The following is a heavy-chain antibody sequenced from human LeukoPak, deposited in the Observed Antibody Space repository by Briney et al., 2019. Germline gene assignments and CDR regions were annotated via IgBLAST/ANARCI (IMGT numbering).Heavy chain of an antibody. CDR3: ARAHGDYSETDY. CDR2: VYNSGST. Sequence: SETLSLTCTVSGGSISSGGYCWSWIRQPAGKGLEWIGRVYNSGSTDYNPFLKSRVTISIDTSKNQFSLKLTSVTAADTAVYYCARAHGDYSETDYWGQGTLVTVSS. V-gene: IGHV4-61*02. D-gene: IGHD4-17*01. CDR1: GGSISSGGYC. J-gene: IGHJ4*02.